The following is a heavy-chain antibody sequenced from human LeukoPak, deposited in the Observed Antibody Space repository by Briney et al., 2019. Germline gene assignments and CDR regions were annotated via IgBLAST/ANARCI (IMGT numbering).Heavy chain of an antibody. J-gene: IGHJ4*02. CDR1: GFTFSSYG. D-gene: IGHD3-10*01. CDR2: VWYDGINK. CDR3: ARSLPDYYGSGSYDC. V-gene: IGHV3-33*01. Sequence: GGSLRLSCSAFGFTFSSYGMHWVRQAPGKGLEWVAVVWYDGINKYYADSVKGRFTISRDNSKNTLYLQMNSLRAEDTAVYYCARSLPDYYGSGSYDCWGQGTLVTVSS.